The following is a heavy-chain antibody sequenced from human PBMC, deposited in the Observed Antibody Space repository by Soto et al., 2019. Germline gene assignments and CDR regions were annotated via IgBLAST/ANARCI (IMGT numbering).Heavy chain of an antibody. D-gene: IGHD5-18*01. CDR2: IIPIFGTA. J-gene: IGHJ6*02. Sequence: GASVKVSCKASGGTFSSYAISWVRQAPGQGLEWMGGIIPIFGTANYAQKFQGRVTITADESTSTAYMELSSLRSEDTAVYYCARVGLDTQLWSDYYYYGMDVWGQGTTVTVSS. V-gene: IGHV1-69*13. CDR1: GGTFSSYA. CDR3: ARVGLDTQLWSDYYYYGMDV.